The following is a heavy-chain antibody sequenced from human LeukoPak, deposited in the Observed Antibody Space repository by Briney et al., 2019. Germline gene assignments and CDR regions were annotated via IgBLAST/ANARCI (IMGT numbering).Heavy chain of an antibody. CDR2: ISGRGGGT. J-gene: IGHJ6*03. CDR3: AKTRGQLQLQYYMDV. V-gene: IGHV3-23*01. CDR1: GFTFSTYA. D-gene: IGHD6-6*01. Sequence: PVGSLRLSCAASGFTFSTYAMSWVRQAPGKGLEWVSTISGRGGGTFYADSVRGKYTISRDKYKNTVYLQMNSLRVEHTAVLYCAKTRGQLQLQYYMDVWGPGTTVAVSS.